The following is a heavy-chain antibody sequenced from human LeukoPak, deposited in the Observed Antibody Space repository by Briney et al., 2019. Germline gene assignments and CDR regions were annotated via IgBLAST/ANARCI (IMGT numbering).Heavy chain of an antibody. J-gene: IGHJ4*02. V-gene: IGHV3-74*01. CDR1: GFTLSSYW. Sequence: GGSLRLSCAASGFTLSSYWMHWVRQAPGKGLVWVSRINSDGSGTSYADSVKGRFTISRDNAKNTLYLQMNSLRAEDTAVYYCAREGAGTTGTDYFDYWGQGTLVTVSS. CDR2: INSDGSGT. D-gene: IGHD1-1*01. CDR3: AREGAGTTGTDYFDY.